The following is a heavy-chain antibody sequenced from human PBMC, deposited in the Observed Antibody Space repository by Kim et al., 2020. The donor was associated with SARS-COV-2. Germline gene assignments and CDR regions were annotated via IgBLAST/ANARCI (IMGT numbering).Heavy chain of an antibody. D-gene: IGHD6-13*01. CDR3: TSSADAAAGTKLVYYGMDV. Sequence: GGSLRLSCAASGFSFIGSAMHWVRQASGKGLEWVGRIRSKTNNYATAYAASVKGRFTISRDDSKNTAYLQMNSLKTEDTAVYYCTSSADAAAGTKLVYYGMDVWGQGTTVTVSS. CDR1: GFSFIGSA. CDR2: IRSKTNNYAT. V-gene: IGHV3-73*01. J-gene: IGHJ6*02.